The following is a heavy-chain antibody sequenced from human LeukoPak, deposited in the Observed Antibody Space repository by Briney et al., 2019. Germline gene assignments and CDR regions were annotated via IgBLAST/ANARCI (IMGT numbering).Heavy chain of an antibody. CDR2: ISGSGGST. J-gene: IGHJ4*02. Sequence: GGSLRLSCAASGFTFTSYAMSWVRQAPGKGLERVSAISGSGGSTYYADSVKGRFTISRDNFKNTLYLQMNSLRAEDTAVYYCVKIVDTAIVDYWGQGTLVTVSS. CDR1: GFTFTSYA. D-gene: IGHD5-18*01. CDR3: VKIVDTAIVDY. V-gene: IGHV3-23*01.